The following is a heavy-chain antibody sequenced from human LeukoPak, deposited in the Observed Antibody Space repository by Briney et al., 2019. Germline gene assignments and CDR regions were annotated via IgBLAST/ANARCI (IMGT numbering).Heavy chain of an antibody. CDR2: IRYDGSNK. CDR3: ATYSSLNRREFQY. D-gene: IGHD3-22*01. CDR1: GFTFSSYG. Sequence: TGGSLRLSCAASGFTFSSYGMHWVRQAPGKGLEWVAFIRYDGSNKYYADSAKGRFTISRDNSKNTLYLQMNSLRAEDTAVYYCATYSSLNRREFQYWGQGTLLTVSS. V-gene: IGHV3-30*02. J-gene: IGHJ1*01.